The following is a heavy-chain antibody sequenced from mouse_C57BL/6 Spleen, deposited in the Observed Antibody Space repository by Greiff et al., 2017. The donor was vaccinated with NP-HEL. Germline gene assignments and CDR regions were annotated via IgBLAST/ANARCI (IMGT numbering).Heavy chain of an antibody. J-gene: IGHJ1*03. CDR2: FHPYNDDT. D-gene: IGHD1-1*01. CDR3: AIATVVATSAFDV. CDR1: GYTFTTYP. V-gene: IGHV1-47*01. Sequence: QVQLQQSGAELVKPGASVKMSCKASGYTFTTYPIEWMKQNHGKSLEWIGNFHPYNDDTKYNQKFKGKATLTVEKSSSTVYLELSRLTSDASAVYFCAIATVVATSAFDVWGTGTTVTVSS.